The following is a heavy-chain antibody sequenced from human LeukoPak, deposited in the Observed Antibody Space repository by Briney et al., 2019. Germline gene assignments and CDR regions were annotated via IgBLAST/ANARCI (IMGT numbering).Heavy chain of an antibody. CDR3: ARDRSQQWLVRGQRGYYFYMDV. D-gene: IGHD6-19*01. J-gene: IGHJ6*03. CDR2: IRYDGSNK. Sequence: GGPLRLSCTGSGFLFSGYWMHWVGPAPGKGLEWVAFIRYDGSNKYYADSVKGRFTISRDNSKSTLYLQMNSLRAEDTAVYYCARDRSQQWLVRGQRGYYFYMDVWGKGTAVTISS. CDR1: GFLFSGYW. V-gene: IGHV3-30*02.